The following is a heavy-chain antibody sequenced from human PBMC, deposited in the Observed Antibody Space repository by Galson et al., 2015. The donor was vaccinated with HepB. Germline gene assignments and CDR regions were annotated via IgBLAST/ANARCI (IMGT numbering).Heavy chain of an antibody. D-gene: IGHD4-17*01. Sequence: SVKVSCKASGYIFTSYSMHWVRQAPGQRLEWMGWISAGNGNTRYSRKFQGRVTITRDTSASTAYMELSSLTSEDTAVYYCATPREDDDYVEDTFDIWGQGTMVTVSS. J-gene: IGHJ3*02. CDR2: ISAGNGNT. CDR1: GYIFTSYS. CDR3: ATPREDDDYVEDTFDI. V-gene: IGHV1-3*01.